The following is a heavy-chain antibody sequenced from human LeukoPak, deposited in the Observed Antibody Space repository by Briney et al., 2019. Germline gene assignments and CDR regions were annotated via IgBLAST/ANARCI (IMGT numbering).Heavy chain of an antibody. J-gene: IGHJ4*02. CDR2: INHSGST. CDR3: ARGRDFYGSGSYWNY. CDR1: GGSFNGYY. V-gene: IGHV4-34*01. Sequence: SETLSLTCAVYGGSFNGYYWSWIRQPPGKGLEWIGEINHSGSTNYDPSLKSRVTISVDTSKNQFSLKLSSVTAADTAVYYCARGRDFYGSGSYWNYWGQGTLVTVSS. D-gene: IGHD3-10*01.